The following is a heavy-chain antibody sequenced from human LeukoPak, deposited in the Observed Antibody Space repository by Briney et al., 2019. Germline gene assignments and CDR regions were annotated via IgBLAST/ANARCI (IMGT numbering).Heavy chain of an antibody. J-gene: IGHJ6*01. Sequence: GGSLRLSCAASGFTFSSYAMSWVRQAPGKGLEWVSAISSSGGNTYYADSVKGRFTISRDNSKNTLYLQMNSLRAEDTAVYYCAKDLKYPTFYGMDVWGQGTTVTASS. CDR2: ISSSGGNT. CDR3: AKDLKYPTFYGMDV. V-gene: IGHV3-23*01. CDR1: GFTFSSYA. D-gene: IGHD2-2*02.